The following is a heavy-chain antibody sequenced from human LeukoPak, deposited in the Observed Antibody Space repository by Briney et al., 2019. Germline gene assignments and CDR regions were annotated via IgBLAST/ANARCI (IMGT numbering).Heavy chain of an antibody. J-gene: IGHJ6*02. CDR2: TSGSGVNT. V-gene: IGHV3-23*01. CDR1: GFTFNTYA. D-gene: IGHD5-18*01. CDR3: AKHRGYRSDGLDV. Sequence: GGSLTLSCAASGFTFNTYAMSWVRQAPGKGLEWVSVTSGSGVNTYYAESLKGRFTISRDNSKNTLYLQMNSLRAEDTAVYYCAKHRGYRSDGLDVWGQGTPVTVSS.